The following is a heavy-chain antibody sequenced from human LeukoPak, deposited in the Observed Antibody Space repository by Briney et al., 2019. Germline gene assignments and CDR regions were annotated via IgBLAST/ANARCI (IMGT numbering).Heavy chain of an antibody. CDR3: AKKGAPHWFDP. J-gene: IGHJ5*02. Sequence: GGSLRLSCAASGFTFSNCWMSWVRQAPGKGLEWVANINQDGGEKYYVDSVKGRFTISRDNSKNTLYLQMNSLRAEDTAVYYCAKKGAPHWFDPWGQGTLVTVSS. CDR2: INQDGGEK. CDR1: GFTFSNCW. V-gene: IGHV3-7*01. D-gene: IGHD1-26*01.